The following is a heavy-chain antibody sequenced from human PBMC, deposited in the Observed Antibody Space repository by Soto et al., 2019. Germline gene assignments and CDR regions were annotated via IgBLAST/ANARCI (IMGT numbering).Heavy chain of an antibody. CDR3: ARHVKGGADYDFWSGYYNWFDP. V-gene: IGHV4-39*01. J-gene: IGHJ5*02. CDR1: GGSISSSSYD. CDR2: IYYSGST. D-gene: IGHD3-3*01. Sequence: PSGTVSLTCTVSGGSISSSSYDLGWIRQPPGKGLEWIGSIYYSGSTYYNPSLKSRVTISVDTSKNQFSLKLSSVTAADTAVYYCARHVKGGADYDFWSGYYNWFDPWGQGTLVTVSS.